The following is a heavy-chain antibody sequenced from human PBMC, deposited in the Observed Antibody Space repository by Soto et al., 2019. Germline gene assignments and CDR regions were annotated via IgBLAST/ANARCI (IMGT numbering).Heavy chain of an antibody. CDR3: ARHLDGIWSYMDV. V-gene: IGHV4-39*01. J-gene: IGHJ6*03. CDR2: IYYSGST. D-gene: IGHD1-1*01. CDR1: GGSIISSSYY. Sequence: SETLSLTCTVSGGSIISSSYYCGCIRQPPGKGLEWIGSIYYSGSTYYNPSLKSRVTISVDTSKNQFSLKLSSVTAADTAVYYCARHLDGIWSYMDVWGKGTTVTVSS.